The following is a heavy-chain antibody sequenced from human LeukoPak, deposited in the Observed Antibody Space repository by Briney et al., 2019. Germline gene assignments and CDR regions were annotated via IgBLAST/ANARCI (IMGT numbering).Heavy chain of an antibody. CDR2: ISGSGGST. Sequence: GGSLRLSCAASGFTFSGYAMSWVRQAPGRGLEWVSAISGSGGSTYYADSVKGRFTISRDNSKNTLYLQMNSLRAEDTAVYYCARADYYDSSGYYGYWGQGTLVTVSS. CDR3: ARADYYDSSGYYGY. J-gene: IGHJ4*02. CDR1: GFTFSGYA. D-gene: IGHD3-22*01. V-gene: IGHV3-23*01.